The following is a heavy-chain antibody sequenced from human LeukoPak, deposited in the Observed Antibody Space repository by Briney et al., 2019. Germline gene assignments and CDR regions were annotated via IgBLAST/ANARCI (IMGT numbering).Heavy chain of an antibody. D-gene: IGHD3-10*01. CDR1: GGTFSSYA. V-gene: IGHV1-18*01. Sequence: ASVKVSCKASGGTFSSYAISWVRQAPGQGLEWMGWISAYNGNTNYAQKLQGRVTMTTDTSTSTAYMELRSLRSDDTAVYYCARGWGSGSFYYYYMDVWGKGTTVTVSS. CDR2: ISAYNGNT. CDR3: ARGWGSGSFYYYYMDV. J-gene: IGHJ6*03.